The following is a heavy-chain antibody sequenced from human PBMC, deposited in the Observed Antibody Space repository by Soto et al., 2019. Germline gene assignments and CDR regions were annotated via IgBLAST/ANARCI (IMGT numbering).Heavy chain of an antibody. V-gene: IGHV5-51*01. CDR2: IYPRDSDT. D-gene: IGHD6-13*01. J-gene: IGHJ4*02. CDR3: VKSQSGYTSSWYFD. CDR1: GFSFTSYW. Sequence: ESLKISCQGYGFSFTSYWIGWVRQMPGKGLEWMGLIYPRDSDTRYSPSFQGHVTFSVDKSSSTAFLQWNNLKASDTAVFYCVKSQSGYTSSWYFDWGQGTLVPSPQ.